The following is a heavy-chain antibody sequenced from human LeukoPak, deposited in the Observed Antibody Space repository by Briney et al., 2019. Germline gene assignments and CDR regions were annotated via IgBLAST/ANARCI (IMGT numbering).Heavy chain of an antibody. CDR1: GYTFTSYY. CDR2: INPSGGST. J-gene: IGHJ5*02. Sequence: ASVKVSCKASGYTFTSYYMHWVRQAPGQGLEWMGIINPSGGSTSYAQKFQERVTITRDMSTSTAYMELSSLRSEDTAVYYCAADRYYDLPWGQGTLVTVSS. CDR3: AADRYYDLP. V-gene: IGHV1-46*01. D-gene: IGHD3-3*01.